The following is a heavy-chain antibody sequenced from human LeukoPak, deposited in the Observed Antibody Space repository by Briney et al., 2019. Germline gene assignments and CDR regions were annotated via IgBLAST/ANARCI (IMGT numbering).Heavy chain of an antibody. CDR2: IYTSWST. CDR1: GGSVSSSRYY. CDR3: VRGVGGSSRVRYYYMDV. D-gene: IGHD1-26*01. J-gene: IGHJ6*03. Sequence: SETLSLTCPVSGGSVSSSRYYWGWIRQPPGKGLEWIGSIYTSWSTNYNPSLKSRVTMSIDTSINQFSLKLSSVTAADTAVYYCVRGVGGSSRVRYYYMDVWGKGTTVTVTS. V-gene: IGHV4-39*07.